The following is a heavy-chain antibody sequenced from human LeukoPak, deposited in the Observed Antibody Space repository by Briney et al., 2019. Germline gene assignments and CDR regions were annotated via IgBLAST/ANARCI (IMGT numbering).Heavy chain of an antibody. CDR1: GFTFSSYS. V-gene: IGHV3-21*01. D-gene: IGHD3-3*01. J-gene: IGHJ4*02. CDR3: AKNVLRFLEWSHTQYYFDY. CDR2: ISSSSSYI. Sequence: GGSLRLSCAASGFTFSSYSMNWVRQAPGKGLEWVSSISSSSSYIYYADSVKGRFTISRDNAKNSLYLQMNSLRAEDTAVYYCAKNVLRFLEWSHTQYYFDYWGQGTLVTVSS.